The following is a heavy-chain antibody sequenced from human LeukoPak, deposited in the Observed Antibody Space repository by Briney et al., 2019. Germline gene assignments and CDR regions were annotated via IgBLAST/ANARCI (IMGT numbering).Heavy chain of an antibody. V-gene: IGHV4-61*02. J-gene: IGHJ6*03. D-gene: IGHD4-11*01. CDR3: ARVPGYGNTSYYYYYMDV. CDR1: GGPISSGSYY. CDR2: IYTSGST. Sequence: PSETLSLTCTVSGGPISSGSYYWSWIRQPAGKGLEWVGRIYTSGSTNYNPSLKSRVTISVDTSKNQFSLKLSSVTAADTAVYYCARVPGYGNTSYYYYYMDVWGKGTTVTVSS.